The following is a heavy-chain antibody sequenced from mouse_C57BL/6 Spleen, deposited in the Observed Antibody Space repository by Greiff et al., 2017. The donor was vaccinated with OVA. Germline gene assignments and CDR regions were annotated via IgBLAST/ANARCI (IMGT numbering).Heavy chain of an antibody. D-gene: IGHD2-2*01. V-gene: IGHV5-16*01. CDR3: ARGYYWYFDV. J-gene: IGHJ1*03. CDR2: INYDGSST. Sequence: EVKLMESEGGLVQPGSSMKLSCTASGFTFSDYYMAWVRQVPEKGLEWVANINYDGSSTYYLDSLKSRFIISRDNAKNILYLQMSSLKSEDTATYYCARGYYWYFDVWGTGTTVTVSS. CDR1: GFTFSDYY.